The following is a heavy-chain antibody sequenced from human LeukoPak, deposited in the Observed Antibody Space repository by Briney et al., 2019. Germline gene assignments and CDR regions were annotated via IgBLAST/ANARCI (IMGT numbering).Heavy chain of an antibody. CDR1: GYSFTSYW. CDR3: AVYDSSGYPFDY. CDR2: IDPSDSYT. V-gene: IGHV5-10-1*01. D-gene: IGHD3-22*01. J-gene: IGHJ4*02. Sequence: GESLKISCKGSGYSFTSYWISWVRQMPGKGLEWMGRIDPSDSYTNYSPSFQGHVTISADKSISTAYLQSSSLKASDTAMYYCAVYDSSGYPFDYWGQGTLVTVSS.